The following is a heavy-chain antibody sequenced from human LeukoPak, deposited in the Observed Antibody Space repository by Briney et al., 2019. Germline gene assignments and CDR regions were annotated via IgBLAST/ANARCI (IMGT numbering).Heavy chain of an antibody. J-gene: IGHJ4*02. CDR3: ATEFTLVREVIINYFDY. D-gene: IGHD3-10*01. CDR1: GDSVSSNSAA. V-gene: IGHV6-1*01. CDR2: TYYRSKWYN. Sequence: SQTLSLTCALSGDSVSSNSAAWNWIRQSPSRGLEWLGWTYYRSKWYNDYAVSVKSRITINPDTSKNQFSLQLNSVTPEDTAVYYCATEFTLVREVIINYFDYWGQGTLVTVSS.